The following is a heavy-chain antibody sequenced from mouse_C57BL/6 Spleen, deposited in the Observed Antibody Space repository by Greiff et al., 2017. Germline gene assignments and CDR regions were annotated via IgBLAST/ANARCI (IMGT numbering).Heavy chain of an antibody. D-gene: IGHD1-1*02. V-gene: IGHV3-6*01. J-gene: IGHJ2*01. Sequence: VQLKESGPGLVKPSQSLSLTCSVTGYSITSGYYWNWIRQFPGNKLEWMGYISYDGSNNYNPSLQNRISITRDTSKNQFFLKLNSVTTEDTATYYCARDGNYFDYWGQGTTLTVSS. CDR1: GYSITSGYY. CDR2: ISYDGSN. CDR3: ARDGNYFDY.